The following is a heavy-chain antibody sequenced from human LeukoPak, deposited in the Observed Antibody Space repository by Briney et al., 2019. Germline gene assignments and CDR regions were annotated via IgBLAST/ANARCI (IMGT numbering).Heavy chain of an antibody. V-gene: IGHV4-59*01. CDR2: IYYSGST. Sequence: SETLSLTCTVSGGSISPYYWSWIRQPPGKGLEWIGYIYYSGSTNYNPSLKSRVTISIDTSKNQFSLKVNSVTAADTAVYYCARDKLQWHSPVDNWGQGTLVTVSS. D-gene: IGHD6-19*01. CDR1: GGSISPYY. J-gene: IGHJ4*02. CDR3: ARDKLQWHSPVDN.